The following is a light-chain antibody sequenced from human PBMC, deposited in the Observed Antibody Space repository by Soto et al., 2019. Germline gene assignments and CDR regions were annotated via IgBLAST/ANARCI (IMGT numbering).Light chain of an antibody. V-gene: IGKV1-27*01. CDR2: AAS. CDR3: QKYSSVPV. Sequence: DIQMTQSPTSLSASVGDRVTITCRASQGIRNFVAGYQQKPGKAPKLLIYAASTLQSGVPSRFSGSGSRTDFTLTIKNLQPEDVATYSCQKYSSVPVFGPGTKVEIK. CDR1: QGIRNF. J-gene: IGKJ3*01.